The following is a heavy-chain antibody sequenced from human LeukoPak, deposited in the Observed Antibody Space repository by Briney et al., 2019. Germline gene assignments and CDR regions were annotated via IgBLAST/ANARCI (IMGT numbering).Heavy chain of an antibody. CDR2: IYPGDSDT. CDR3: ARRDYGGGYYFDY. D-gene: IGHD4-23*01. CDR1: GCSFTTFW. J-gene: IGHJ4*02. Sequence: PGESLKISYKGSGCSFTTFWIAWVRQMPGKGLEWMGIIYPGDSDTRYSPSFQGQVTISADKSITTAYLQWSSLKASDTAMYYCARRDYGGGYYFDYWGQGTLVTVSS. V-gene: IGHV5-51*01.